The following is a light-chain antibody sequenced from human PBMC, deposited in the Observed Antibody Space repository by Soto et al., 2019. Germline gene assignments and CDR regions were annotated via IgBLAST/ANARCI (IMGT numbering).Light chain of an antibody. V-gene: IGKV3-20*01. CDR2: GAS. J-gene: IGKJ1*01. CDR1: RNVGSN. Sequence: IVMTQSTVTLSASPGERATLSCRASRNVGSNLAWYQQKPGQAPSILLIGASSRATGIPDRFSGGGSGTDFTLIISRLEPEDFAVYYCQQCGSSPWTFGQGTKVDI. CDR3: QQCGSSPWT.